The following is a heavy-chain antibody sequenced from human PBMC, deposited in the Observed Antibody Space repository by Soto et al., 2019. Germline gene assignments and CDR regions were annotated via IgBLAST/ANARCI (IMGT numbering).Heavy chain of an antibody. V-gene: IGHV2-5*02. CDR2: IYWDDDK. CDR3: AHSCRAGTAFDY. D-gene: IGHD6-19*01. J-gene: IGHJ4*02. Sequence: QITLKESGPTLVKPTQPLTLTCTFSGFSLSNSGVGVGWIRQPPGKALEWLALIYWDDDKRYSPSLKSRLTITKDTSKNQVVLTMTNMDPGDTATYYWAHSCRAGTAFDYWGQGTLLTVSS. CDR1: GFSLSNSGVG.